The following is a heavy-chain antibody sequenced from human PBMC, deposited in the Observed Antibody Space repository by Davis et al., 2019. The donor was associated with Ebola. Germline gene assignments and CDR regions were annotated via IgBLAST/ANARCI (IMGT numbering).Heavy chain of an antibody. CDR2: IYYSGIT. CDR3: ARSSRQWLAPLGY. CDR1: GGSIISSSSY. V-gene: IGHV4-39*01. D-gene: IGHD6-19*01. J-gene: IGHJ4*02. Sequence: SETLSLTCTVSGGSIISSSSYWGWIRQPPRKGLEWIGSIYYSGITYYNPSLKSRVTISVDTSKNQFSLKLRSVTAADTAVYYCARSSRQWLAPLGYWGQGTLVTVSS.